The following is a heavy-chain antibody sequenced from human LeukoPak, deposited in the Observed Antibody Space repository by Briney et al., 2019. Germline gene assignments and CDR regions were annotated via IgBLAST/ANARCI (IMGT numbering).Heavy chain of an antibody. V-gene: IGHV4-59*07. CDR3: ARAGPVPTSDGGPIADS. J-gene: IGHJ4*02. D-gene: IGHD4-17*01. Sequence: SDTLSLICTVSGRSNSSYYWSWIRHPPGKGLVEIGDLYYSGSTNYNPSLKSRVTMSVDTSNNQFSLKLWSVTTADTAVYYCARAGPVPTSDGGPIADSWGQGTLVIVSS. CDR1: GRSNSSYY. CDR2: LYYSGST.